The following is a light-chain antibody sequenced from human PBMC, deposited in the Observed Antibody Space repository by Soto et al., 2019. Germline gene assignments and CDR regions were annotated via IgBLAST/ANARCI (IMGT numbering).Light chain of an antibody. J-gene: IGLJ2*01. Sequence: QSVLTQPPSVYAAPRQKVTISCSGSSSNIGNNYVSWYHRVPGTAPKLLIYDNNERPSGIPDRFSRSKSGTSATLDITGLQTGDEGDYYCGTCDSRLRVVVFGGGTKLTVL. CDR1: SSNIGNNY. CDR2: DNN. CDR3: GTCDSRLRVVV. V-gene: IGLV1-51*01.